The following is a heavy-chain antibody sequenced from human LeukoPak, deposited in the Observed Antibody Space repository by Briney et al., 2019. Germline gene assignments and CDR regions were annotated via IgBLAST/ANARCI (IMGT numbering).Heavy chain of an antibody. J-gene: IGHJ5*02. D-gene: IGHD3-3*01. Sequence: SETLSPTCTVSGYSISSGYYWGWIRQPPGKGLEWIGSIYHSGSTYYNPSLKSRVTISVDTSKNQFSLKLSSVTAADTAVYYCARYYDFWSGYQNWFDPWGQGTLVTVSS. CDR3: ARYYDFWSGYQNWFDP. V-gene: IGHV4-38-2*02. CDR2: IYHSGST. CDR1: GYSISSGYY.